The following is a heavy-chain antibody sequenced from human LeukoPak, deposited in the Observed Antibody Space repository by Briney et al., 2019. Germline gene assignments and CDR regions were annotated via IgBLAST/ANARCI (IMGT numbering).Heavy chain of an antibody. J-gene: IGHJ4*02. D-gene: IGHD2-21*02. Sequence: KPGGSLRLSCAASGFTFSDYFMSWIRQAPGKGLEWLSHISSSGTGNYTDSVKGRATISRDNAKNSLHLQMNSLRAGDTAVYYCARPAYCGGNCYYFPDYWGQGTLVTVSS. CDR1: GFTFSDYF. V-gene: IGHV3-11*04. CDR3: ARPAYCGGNCYYFPDY. CDR2: ISSSGTG.